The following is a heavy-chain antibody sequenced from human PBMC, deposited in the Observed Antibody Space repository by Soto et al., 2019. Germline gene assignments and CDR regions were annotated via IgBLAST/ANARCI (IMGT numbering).Heavy chain of an antibody. CDR3: VRHRNYIGSGSDNWFDP. D-gene: IGHD3-10*01. Sequence: SETLSLTCTVSGGSISSGDYYWSWIRQPPGKGLEWIGYIYYSGVTHYNPSLKSRVTISIDTSQNQSFLKMSSVTAADTSIYYCVRHRNYIGSGSDNWFDPWGQGTLVTVSS. V-gene: IGHV4-39*01. CDR2: IYYSGVT. J-gene: IGHJ5*02. CDR1: GGSISSGDYY.